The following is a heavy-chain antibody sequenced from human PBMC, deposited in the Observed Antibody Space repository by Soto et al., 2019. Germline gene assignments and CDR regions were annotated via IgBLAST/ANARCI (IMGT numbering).Heavy chain of an antibody. CDR3: ATSRINMIRGVFYYGLDV. CDR1: GYSFTKYD. Sequence: QEQLEQSGAEVKKPGASVKVSCKASGYSFTKYDFNWVRQATGQGLEWLGWVNPISGNTENAQNFQGRVTMTVNTSTSTAFMELSSLRSGDTAIYYCATSRINMIRGVFYYGLDVWGHGTTVTVSS. D-gene: IGHD3-10*01. J-gene: IGHJ6*02. V-gene: IGHV1-8*01. CDR2: VNPISGNT.